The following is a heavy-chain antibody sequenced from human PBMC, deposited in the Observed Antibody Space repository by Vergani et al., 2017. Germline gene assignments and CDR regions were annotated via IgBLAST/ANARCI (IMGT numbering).Heavy chain of an antibody. J-gene: IGHJ2*01. CDR1: GFTFSSYG. CDR2: IWYDGSNK. D-gene: IGHD7-27*01. Sequence: QVQLVESGGGVVQPGRSLRLSCAASGFTFSSYGMHWVRQAPGKGLEWVAVIWYDGSNKYYADSVKGRFTISRDNSKNTLYLQMNSLRAEDTAVYYCAKGRDKWGFGNWYFDLWGRGTLVTVSS. CDR3: AKGRDKWGFGNWYFDL. V-gene: IGHV3-33*06.